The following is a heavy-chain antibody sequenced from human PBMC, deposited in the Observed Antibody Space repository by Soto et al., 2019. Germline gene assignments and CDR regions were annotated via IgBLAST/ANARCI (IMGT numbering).Heavy chain of an antibody. CDR2: IWYDGSNK. D-gene: IGHD4-17*01. J-gene: IGHJ6*02. CDR3: ARERAPYDYESPYYYYGMDV. V-gene: IGHV3-33*01. Sequence: GSLRLSCAASGFTFSSYGMHWVRQAPGKGLEWVAVIWYDGSNKYYADSVKGRFTISRDNSKNTLYLQMNSLRAEDTAVYYCARERAPYDYESPYYYYGMDVWGQGTTVTVSS. CDR1: GFTFSSYG.